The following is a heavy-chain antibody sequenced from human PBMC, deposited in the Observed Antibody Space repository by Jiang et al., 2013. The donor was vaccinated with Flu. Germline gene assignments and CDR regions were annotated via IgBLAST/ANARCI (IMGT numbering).Heavy chain of an antibody. CDR3: AREVYPVDGYSHEYFQH. CDR1: GYTFTSYY. D-gene: IGHD5-24*01. J-gene: IGHJ1*01. CDR2: INPSGGST. V-gene: IGHV1-46*03. Sequence: SGAEVKKPGASVKVSCKASGYTFTSYYMHWVRQAPGQGLEWMGIINPSGGSTSYAQKFQGRVTMTRDTSTSTVYMELSSLRSEDTAVYYCAREVYPVDGYSHEYFQHWGQGTLVTVSS.